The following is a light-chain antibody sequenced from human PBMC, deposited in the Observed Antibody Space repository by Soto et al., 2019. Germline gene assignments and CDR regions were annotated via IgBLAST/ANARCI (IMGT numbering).Light chain of an antibody. Sequence: QSVLTQPPSASGTPGQRVTIFCSGSSSNIGSYTVNWYQQLPGTAPKLLIYSINQRPSGVPDRFSGAKSGTSASLAISGLQSEHEADYYCAAWDDSLNGWVFGGGTKLTVL. CDR1: SSNIGSYT. CDR3: AAWDDSLNGWV. CDR2: SIN. V-gene: IGLV1-44*01. J-gene: IGLJ3*02.